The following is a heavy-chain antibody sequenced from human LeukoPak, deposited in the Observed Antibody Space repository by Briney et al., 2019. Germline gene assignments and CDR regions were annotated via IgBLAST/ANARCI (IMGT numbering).Heavy chain of an antibody. CDR3: AKGSGAYAYLFDY. CDR2: ISGSAGSK. V-gene: IGHV3-23*01. Sequence: GGSLRLSCAASGFTFSSYDMTWVRQAPGKGLEWVSGISGSAGSKDYADSVKGRFTISGDNSKNTLYLQMSSLRADDTAVYYCAKGSGAYAYLFDYWGRGTLVTVSS. J-gene: IGHJ4*02. D-gene: IGHD2-15*01. CDR1: GFTFSSYD.